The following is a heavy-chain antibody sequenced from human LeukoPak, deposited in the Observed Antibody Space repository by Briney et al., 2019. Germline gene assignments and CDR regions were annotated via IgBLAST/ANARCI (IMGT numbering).Heavy chain of an antibody. V-gene: IGHV4-59*08. CDR3: ARYYCPGGRCSHFDY. Sequence: KPSETLPLTCTVSGGSISDHCWSWIRQPPGKGLEWIGYIYSTGGTNQNPSLKSRVTISVDTSKNQFSLKLGSVTATDTAVYHCARYYCPGGRCSHFDYWGQGTLVSVSS. CDR2: IYSTGGT. D-gene: IGHD2-15*01. CDR1: GGSISDHC. J-gene: IGHJ4*02.